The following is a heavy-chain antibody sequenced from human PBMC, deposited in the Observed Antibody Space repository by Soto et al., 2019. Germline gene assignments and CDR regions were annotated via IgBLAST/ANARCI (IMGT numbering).Heavy chain of an antibody. D-gene: IGHD3-3*01. V-gene: IGHV4-39*01. CDR2: IYYSGST. J-gene: IGHJ4*02. Sequence: SETLSLTCTVSGGSISSSSYYWGWIRQPPGKGLEWIGRIYYSGSTYYNPPLKSRVTISVDTSKNQFSLKLSSVTAADTAVYYCASIPYDFWSGYYSWSYYFDYWGQGTLVTVS. CDR3: ASIPYDFWSGYYSWSYYFDY. CDR1: GGSISSSSYY.